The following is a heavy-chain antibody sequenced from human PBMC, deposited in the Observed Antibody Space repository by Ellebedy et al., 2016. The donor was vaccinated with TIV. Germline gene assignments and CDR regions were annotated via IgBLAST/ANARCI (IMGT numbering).Heavy chain of an antibody. J-gene: IGHJ4*02. Sequence: GESLKISXAASGFTFSTYAMHWVRQAPGKGLEWVAVTSFDGGHYYYADSEKGRFTISRDNSKNTLYLQMNSLRAEDTAVYYCATDAGTGTTPPHYFDYWGQGTLVTVSS. V-gene: IGHV3-30*04. CDR2: TSFDGGHY. D-gene: IGHD1-1*01. CDR1: GFTFSTYA. CDR3: ATDAGTGTTPPHYFDY.